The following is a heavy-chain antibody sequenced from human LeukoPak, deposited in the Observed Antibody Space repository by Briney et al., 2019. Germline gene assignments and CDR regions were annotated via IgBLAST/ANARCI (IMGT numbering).Heavy chain of an antibody. V-gene: IGHV3-30*18. Sequence: GGSLRLSCAASGFTFSGNGMHWVRQAPGKGLEWVAVISYDGSNKYYADSVKGRFTISRDNSKNTLYLQMNSLRAEDTAVYYCAKEGGWFGELLSGFDYWGQGTLVTVSS. J-gene: IGHJ4*02. D-gene: IGHD3-10*01. CDR2: ISYDGSNK. CDR1: GFTFSGNG. CDR3: AKEGGWFGELLSGFDY.